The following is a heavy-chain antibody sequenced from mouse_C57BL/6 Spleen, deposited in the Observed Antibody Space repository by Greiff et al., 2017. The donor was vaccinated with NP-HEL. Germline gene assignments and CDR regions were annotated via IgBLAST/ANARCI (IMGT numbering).Heavy chain of an antibody. J-gene: IGHJ1*03. CDR2: INPNNGGT. Sequence: EVQLQQSGPELVKPGASVKIPCKASGYTFNDYNMDWVKPSHGKSLEWIGDINPNNGGTIYNQKFKGKATLTVDKSSSTAYMELSSLPSEETAVYYCARRGYYYVRSPYDWYFDVWGKGTTVTVSS. CDR1: GYTFNDYN. V-gene: IGHV1-18*01. CDR3: ARRGYYYVRSPYDWYFDV. D-gene: IGHD1-1*01.